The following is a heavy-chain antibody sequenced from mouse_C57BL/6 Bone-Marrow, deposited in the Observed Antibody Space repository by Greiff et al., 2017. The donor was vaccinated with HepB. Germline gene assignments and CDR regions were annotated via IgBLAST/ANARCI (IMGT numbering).Heavy chain of an antibody. CDR3: ARDGYDRVYYAMDY. Sequence: EVKLVESGGGLVKPGGSLKLSCAASGFTFSSYAMSWVRQTPEKRLEWVATISDGGSYTYYPDNVKGRFTISRDNAKNNLYLQMSHLKSEDTAMYYSARDGYDRVYYAMDYWGQGTSVTVSS. CDR2: ISDGGSYT. CDR1: GFTFSSYA. D-gene: IGHD2-2*01. V-gene: IGHV5-4*01. J-gene: IGHJ4*01.